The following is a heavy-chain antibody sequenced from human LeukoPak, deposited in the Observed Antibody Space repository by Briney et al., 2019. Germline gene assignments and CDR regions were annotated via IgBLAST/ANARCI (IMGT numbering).Heavy chain of an antibody. CDR3: ARDRELGGYDLFLPGVVLDY. J-gene: IGHJ4*02. CDR1: GGSISSYY. Sequence: KTSETLSLTCTVSGGSISSYYWSWIRQPPGKGLEWIGYIYYSGSTNYNPSLKSRVTISVDTSKNQFSLKLSSVTAADTAVYYCARDRELGGYDLFLPGVVLDYWGQGTLVTVSS. V-gene: IGHV4-59*01. CDR2: IYYSGST. D-gene: IGHD5-12*01.